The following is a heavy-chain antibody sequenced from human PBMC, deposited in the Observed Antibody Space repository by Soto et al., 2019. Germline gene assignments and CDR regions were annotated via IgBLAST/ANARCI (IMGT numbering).Heavy chain of an antibody. CDR2: IIPKLGSA. Sequence: QVQLVQSGAEVKEPGSSVKVSCKASGGGNLRDYRTTWVRRAPGQGLEWMGGIIPKLGSANYAQNFQGRVTLTMDTSTRTVYMELSSLRFDDTAVYYCARDLAAGDYWGQGTLVTVSS. V-gene: IGHV1-69*06. J-gene: IGHJ4*02. D-gene: IGHD6-13*01. CDR3: ARDLAAGDY. CDR1: GGGNLRDYR.